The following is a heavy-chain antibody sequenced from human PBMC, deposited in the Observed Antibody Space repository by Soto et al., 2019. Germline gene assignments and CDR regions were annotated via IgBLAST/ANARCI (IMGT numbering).Heavy chain of an antibody. Sequence: ETLSLTCTVSGGSISSSSYYWGWIRQPPGKGLEWIGSIYYSGSTYYNPPLKSRVTISVDTSKNQFSLKLSSVTAADTAVYYCASDGAYCGGDCYSDAFDIWGQGTMVTVSS. V-gene: IGHV4-39*01. CDR2: IYYSGST. CDR3: ASDGAYCGGDCYSDAFDI. D-gene: IGHD2-21*02. J-gene: IGHJ3*02. CDR1: GGSISSSSYY.